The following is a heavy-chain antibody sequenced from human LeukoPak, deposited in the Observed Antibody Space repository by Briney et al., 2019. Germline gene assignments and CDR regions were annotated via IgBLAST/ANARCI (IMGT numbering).Heavy chain of an antibody. D-gene: IGHD2-21*02. CDR2: INPSGGST. CDR1: GYTFTSYY. Sequence: ASVKVSCKASGYTFTSYYMHWVRQAPGQGLEWMRIINPSGGSTSYAQKFQGRVTMTRDTSTSTVYMELSSLRSEDTAVYYCARVGYCGGDCYSWHFDYWGQGTLVTVSS. J-gene: IGHJ4*02. V-gene: IGHV1-46*01. CDR3: ARVGYCGGDCYSWHFDY.